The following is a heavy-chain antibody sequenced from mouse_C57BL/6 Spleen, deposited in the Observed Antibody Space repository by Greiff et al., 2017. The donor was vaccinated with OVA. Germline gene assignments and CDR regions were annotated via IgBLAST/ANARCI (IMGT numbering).Heavy chain of an antibody. V-gene: IGHV1-22*01. D-gene: IGHD2-4*01. Sequence: VQLQQSGPELVKPGASVKMSCKASGYTFTDYNMHWVKQSHGKSLEWIGYINPNNGGTSYNQKFKGKATLTVNKSSSTAYVELRSLTSEDSAVYYCARPYDYDYYAMDYWGQGTSVTVSS. CDR1: GYTFTDYN. CDR3: ARPYDYDYYAMDY. CDR2: INPNNGGT. J-gene: IGHJ4*01.